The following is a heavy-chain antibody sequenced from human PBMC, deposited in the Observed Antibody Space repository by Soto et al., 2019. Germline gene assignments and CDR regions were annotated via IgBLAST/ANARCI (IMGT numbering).Heavy chain of an antibody. J-gene: IGHJ4*02. CDR1: GYSFTSNW. Sequence: GESLKISCKGSGYSFTSNWIGWVRQMPGKGLEWMGIIYPGDSGTRYSPSFQGQVTISADKSISTAYLQWSSLKASDTAMYYCARQLAATSSLASDYWGQGTLVTVSS. D-gene: IGHD1-26*01. V-gene: IGHV5-51*01. CDR3: ARQLAATSSLASDY. CDR2: IYPGDSGT.